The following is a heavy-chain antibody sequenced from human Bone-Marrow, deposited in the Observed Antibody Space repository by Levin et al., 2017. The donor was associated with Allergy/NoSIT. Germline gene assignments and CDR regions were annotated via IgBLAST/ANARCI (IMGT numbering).Heavy chain of an antibody. J-gene: IGHJ5*02. D-gene: IGHD2-2*01. CDR1: GGTFSSYT. CDR3: ARGADIVVVPAAKSWFDP. V-gene: IGHV1-69*02. CDR2: IIPILGIA. Sequence: ASVKVSCKASGGTFSSYTISWVRQAPGQGLEWMGRIIPILGIANYAQKFQGRVTITADKSTSTAFMELSSLRSEDTAVYYCARGADIVVVPAAKSWFDPWGQGTLVTVSS.